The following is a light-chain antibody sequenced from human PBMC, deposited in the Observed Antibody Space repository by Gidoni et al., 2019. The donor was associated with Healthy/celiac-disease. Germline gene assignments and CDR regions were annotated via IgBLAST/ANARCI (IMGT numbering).Light chain of an antibody. CDR3: QQRSNWPPRLT. V-gene: IGKV3-11*01. CDR1: QSVSSY. Sequence: IVLTQSPATLSLSPGERATLSCRTSQSVSSYLAWYQQKPGQAPMLLIYDASNRATGIPARFSGSGSGTDFTLTISSLEPEDFAVYYCQQRSNWPPRLTFGGGTKVEIK. J-gene: IGKJ4*01. CDR2: DAS.